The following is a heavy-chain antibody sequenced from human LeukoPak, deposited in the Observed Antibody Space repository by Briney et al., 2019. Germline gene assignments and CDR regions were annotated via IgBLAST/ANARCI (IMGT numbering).Heavy chain of an antibody. CDR3: ARRSSSGGYFDY. V-gene: IGHV3-23*01. D-gene: IGHD3-22*01. CDR1: GFTFSSYA. CDR2: ITGGGDST. Sequence: GGSLRLSCAASGFTFSSYAMSWVRQAPGKGLEWVSAITGGGDSTYYADSVKGRFTFSRDNSKNTLYLQMNSLRAEDTAVYYCARRSSSGGYFDYWGQGTLVTVSS. J-gene: IGHJ4*02.